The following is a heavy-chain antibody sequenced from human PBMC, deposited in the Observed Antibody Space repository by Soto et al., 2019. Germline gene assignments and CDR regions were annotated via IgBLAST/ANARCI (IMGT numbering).Heavy chain of an antibody. V-gene: IGHV4-31*03. J-gene: IGHJ4*02. CDR3: ARVARVVPAATVVFDY. CDR1: GGSISSGGYY. Sequence: SETLSLTCTVSGGSISSGGYYWSWIRQHPGKGLEWIGYIYYSGSTYYNPSLKSRVTISVDTSKNQFSLKLSSVTAADTAVYYCARVARVVPAATVVFDYWGQGTLVTVSS. D-gene: IGHD2-2*01. CDR2: IYYSGST.